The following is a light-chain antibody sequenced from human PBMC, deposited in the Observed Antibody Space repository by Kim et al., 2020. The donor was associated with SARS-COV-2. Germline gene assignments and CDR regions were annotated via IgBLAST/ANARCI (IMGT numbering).Light chain of an antibody. V-gene: IGKV3-20*01. CDR2: AAS. Sequence: LSPGARATLSCRASQSVRNNFVAWYQQKPGQSPRLLNHAASSRATGIPDRFSGSGSGTDYTLTITSLEPEDSAVYYCHQYGTSVNTCGQGTKLEI. CDR3: HQYGTSVNT. J-gene: IGKJ2*01. CDR1: QSVRNNF.